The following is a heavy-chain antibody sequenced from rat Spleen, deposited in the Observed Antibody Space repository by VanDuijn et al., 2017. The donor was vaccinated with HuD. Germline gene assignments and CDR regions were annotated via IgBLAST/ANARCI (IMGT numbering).Heavy chain of an antibody. D-gene: IGHD1-2*01. J-gene: IGHJ3*01. Sequence: EVQLQESGPGLVKPSQSLSLTCSVTGYSITSSYRWNWIRKFPGNKLEWMGYINSAGSTNYNPSLKSRISITRETSKNQFFLQLNSVTTEDTATYYCARSDYYYSNYIPFAFWGQGTLVTVSS. CDR3: ARSDYYYSNYIPFAF. CDR2: INSAGST. CDR1: GYSITSSYR. V-gene: IGHV3-3*01.